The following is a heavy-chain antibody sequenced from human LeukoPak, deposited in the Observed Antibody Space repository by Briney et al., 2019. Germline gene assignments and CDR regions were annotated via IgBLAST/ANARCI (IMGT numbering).Heavy chain of an antibody. D-gene: IGHD3-10*01. CDR3: ARAFGGDTDY. V-gene: IGHV4-4*07. Sequence: KPSGTLSLTCTVSGASIRSYYWTWIRQPAGQGLEWLGRIYTSGSSKYNPSLKSRVTMSLDTSKNQFSLKLFSVTAADTAVYYCARAFGGDTDYWGQGTLVTVSS. J-gene: IGHJ4*02. CDR1: GASIRSYY. CDR2: IYTSGSS.